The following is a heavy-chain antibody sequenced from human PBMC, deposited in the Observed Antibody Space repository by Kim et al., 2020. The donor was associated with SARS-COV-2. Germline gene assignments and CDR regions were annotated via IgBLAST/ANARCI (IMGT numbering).Heavy chain of an antibody. Sequence: AGSLRLSCAASGFTFSDYYMSWIRQAPGKGLEWVSYISSSGSTIYYADSVKGRFTISRDNAKNSLYLQMNSLRAEDTAVYYCARERTRITIFGVVHRYGMDVWGQGTTVTVSS. CDR1: GFTFSDYY. V-gene: IGHV3-11*01. CDR2: ISSSGSTI. CDR3: ARERTRITIFGVVHRYGMDV. D-gene: IGHD3-3*01. J-gene: IGHJ6*02.